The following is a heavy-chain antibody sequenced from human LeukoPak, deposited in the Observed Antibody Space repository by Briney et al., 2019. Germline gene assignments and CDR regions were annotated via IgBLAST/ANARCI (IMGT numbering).Heavy chain of an antibody. CDR3: ARVSKSGYYYYYMDV. CDR1: GGTFSSYA. V-gene: IGHV1-69*05. Sequence: GASVKVSCKASGGTFSSYAISWVRQAPGQGLEWMGGIIPIFGTANYAQKFQGRVTITTDESTSTAYMELSSLRSEDTAVYYCARVSKSGYYYYYMDVWGQGTTVTVSS. J-gene: IGHJ6*03. CDR2: IIPIFGTA. D-gene: IGHD6-25*01.